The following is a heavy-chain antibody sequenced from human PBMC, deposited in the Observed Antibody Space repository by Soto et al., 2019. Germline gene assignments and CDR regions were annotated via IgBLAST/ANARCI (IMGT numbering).Heavy chain of an antibody. Sequence: SETLSLTCTVSVGSISSYYWSWIRQPPGKGLEWIGYIYYSGSTNYNPSLKSRVTISVDTSKNQFSLKLSSVTAADTAVYYCARRVCSTSCHTAEYYFDYWGQGTLVTVSS. CDR1: VGSISSYY. D-gene: IGHD2-2*01. CDR2: IYYSGST. V-gene: IGHV4-59*08. J-gene: IGHJ4*02. CDR3: ARRVCSTSCHTAEYYFDY.